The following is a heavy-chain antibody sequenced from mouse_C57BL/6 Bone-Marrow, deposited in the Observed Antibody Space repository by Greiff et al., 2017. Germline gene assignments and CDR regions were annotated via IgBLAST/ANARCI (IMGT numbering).Heavy chain of an antibody. CDR3: ARTAMGPAWFAY. J-gene: IGHJ3*01. CDR2: IYPGSGST. Sequence: QVQLQQPGAELVKPGASVKMSCKASGYTFTSYWITWVKQRPGQGLEWIGDIYPGSGSTNYNEKFKSKATLTVDTSSSTAYMQLSSLTSEDSAVYYFARTAMGPAWFAYWGQGTLVTVSA. V-gene: IGHV1-55*01. D-gene: IGHD1-2*01. CDR1: GYTFTSYW.